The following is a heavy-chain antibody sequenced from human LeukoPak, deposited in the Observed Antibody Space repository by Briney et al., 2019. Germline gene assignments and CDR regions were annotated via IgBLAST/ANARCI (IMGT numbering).Heavy chain of an antibody. V-gene: IGHV3-30*03. CDR1: GFTFSSYG. D-gene: IGHD1-26*01. CDR3: ARDREGYYYYYGMDV. J-gene: IGHJ6*02. CDR2: ISYDGSNK. Sequence: PGRSLRLSCAASGFTFSSYGMHWVRQAPGKGLEWVAVISYDGSNKYYADSVKGRFTISRDNSKNTLYLQMNSLRAEDTAVYYCARDREGYYYYYGMDVWGQGTTVTVSS.